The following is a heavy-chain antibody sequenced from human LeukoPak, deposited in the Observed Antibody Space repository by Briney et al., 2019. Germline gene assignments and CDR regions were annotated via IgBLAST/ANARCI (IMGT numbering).Heavy chain of an antibody. Sequence: SETLSLTCTVSGDSISRHRYYWGWIRQPGGEGLAWIGSVDYSGRTFYHPSRTSRLITSVDKSKNQSSLKVNFLTAADCGVYYCARIDAGAAVELGGFLDYGGGGTLVIVSS. V-gene: IGHV4-39*01. CDR1: GDSISRHRYY. CDR3: ARIDAGAAVELGGFLDY. CDR2: VDYSGRT. J-gene: IGHJ4*02. D-gene: IGHD6-25*01.